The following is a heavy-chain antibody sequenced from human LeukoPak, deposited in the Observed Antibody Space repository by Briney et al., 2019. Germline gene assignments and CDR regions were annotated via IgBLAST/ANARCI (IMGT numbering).Heavy chain of an antibody. CDR1: VFIYHDYP. J-gene: IGHJ4*02. CDR3: AKDRGYDFWSGYLDY. Sequence: SVPLSCASSVFIYHDYPMHWLRQAPCKGLEWVSGISWNSRSIGYADSVKGRFPISRDNAKNSLYLQMNSLRAEDMALYYCAKDRGYDFWSGYLDYWGQGTLVTVSS. V-gene: IGHV3-9*03. D-gene: IGHD3-3*01. CDR2: ISWNSRSI.